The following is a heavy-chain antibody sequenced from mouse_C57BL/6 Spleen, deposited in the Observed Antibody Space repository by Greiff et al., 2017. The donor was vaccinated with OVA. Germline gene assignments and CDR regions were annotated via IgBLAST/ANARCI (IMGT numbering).Heavy chain of an antibody. CDR3: ARSRGWDVNFDY. Sequence: EVQLVESVAELVRPGASVKLSCTASGFNIKNIYMHWVKQRPEQGLEWIGRIDPANGNTKYAPKFQGKATITADTSSNTAYLQLSSLTSEDTAIYYCARSRGWDVNFDYWGQGTTLTVSS. D-gene: IGHD4-1*01. CDR1: GFNIKNIY. CDR2: IDPANGNT. V-gene: IGHV14-3*01. J-gene: IGHJ2*01.